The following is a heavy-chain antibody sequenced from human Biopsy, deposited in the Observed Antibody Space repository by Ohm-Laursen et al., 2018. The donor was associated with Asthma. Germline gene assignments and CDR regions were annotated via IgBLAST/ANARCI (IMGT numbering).Heavy chain of an antibody. CDR1: GASITSVDSY. CDR2: IYRSGST. J-gene: IGHJ5*02. V-gene: IGHV4-31*03. Sequence: TLSLTCSVSGASITSVDSYGAWIRQRPGKDLEWLGYIYRSGSTSYNPSLKSRISMSLDTSKNQFSLKLVSVSVADTALYYCARILNSRKEDVAVAGSFRFHPWGQGILVTVSS. D-gene: IGHD6-19*01. CDR3: ARILNSRKEDVAVAGSFRFHP.